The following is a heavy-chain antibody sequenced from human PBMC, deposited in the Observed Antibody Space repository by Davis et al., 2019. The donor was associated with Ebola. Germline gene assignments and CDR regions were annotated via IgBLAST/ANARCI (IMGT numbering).Heavy chain of an antibody. CDR3: ARGYYGDRFDY. D-gene: IGHD4-17*01. CDR1: GDSISSYY. V-gene: IGHV4-59*01. J-gene: IGHJ4*02. CDR2: IYYSGST. Sequence: GSLRLSCTVSGDSISSYYWTWIRQPPGKGLEWIGYIYYSGSTNYNPSLKSRVTISVDTSKNQFSLKLSSVTAADTAVYYCARGYYGDRFDYWGQGTLVTVSS.